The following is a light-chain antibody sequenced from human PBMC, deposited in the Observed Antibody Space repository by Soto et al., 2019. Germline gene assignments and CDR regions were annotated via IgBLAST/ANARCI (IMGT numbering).Light chain of an antibody. V-gene: IGKV1-5*01. Sequence: DIQMTQSPSTLSASVGGRVTITCRASQSISSWLAWYQQKPGKAPKLLIYDASSLESGVPSRFSGSGSGTEFTLTSSSLQPDDFATYYCQQYNSYWTFGQGTKVEIK. CDR3: QQYNSYWT. CDR1: QSISSW. J-gene: IGKJ1*01. CDR2: DAS.